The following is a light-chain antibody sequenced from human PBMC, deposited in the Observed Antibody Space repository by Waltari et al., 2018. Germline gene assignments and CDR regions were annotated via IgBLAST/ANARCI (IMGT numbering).Light chain of an antibody. CDR1: SSDIGSYNL. J-gene: IGLJ2*01. CDR3: SSNAAGSSYVV. CDR2: EVI. V-gene: IGLV2-23*02. Sequence: QSALTQPASVSGSPGQSITISCTGTSSDIGSYNLVSWYQQHPGKVPKLIIYEVIKRPSGISDRFSGSKSGNTASRTISGLQAEDEADYYCSSNAAGSSYVVFGGGTRLTVL.